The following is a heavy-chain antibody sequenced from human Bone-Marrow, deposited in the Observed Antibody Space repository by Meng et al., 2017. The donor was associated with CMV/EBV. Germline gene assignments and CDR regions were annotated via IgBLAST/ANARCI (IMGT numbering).Heavy chain of an antibody. D-gene: IGHD2-2*01. V-gene: IGHV4-31*03. Sequence: CTVSGGSISSGGYYWSWIRQHPGKGLEWIGYIYYSGSTYYNPSLKSRVTISVDTSKNQFSLKLSSVTAADTAVYYCARFGTSPQALWFDPWGQGTLVT. CDR3: ARFGTSPQALWFDP. CDR2: IYYSGST. CDR1: GGSISSGGYY. J-gene: IGHJ5*02.